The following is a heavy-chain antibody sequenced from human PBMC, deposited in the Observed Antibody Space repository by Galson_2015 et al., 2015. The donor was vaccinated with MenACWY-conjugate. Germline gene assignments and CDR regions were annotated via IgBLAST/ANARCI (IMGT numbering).Heavy chain of an antibody. Sequence: SLRLSCAASGFTVSSHYMTWVRQAPGNGLEWVSVIYSGGSTYYTDSVKGRFTISRDDSKNTLYLQMNSLRREDTAVYYCARGLVGGDYLGYWGQGTLVTVSS. CDR3: ARGLVGGDYLGY. J-gene: IGHJ4*02. CDR1: GFTVSSHY. D-gene: IGHD2-15*01. V-gene: IGHV3-66*02. CDR2: IYSGGST.